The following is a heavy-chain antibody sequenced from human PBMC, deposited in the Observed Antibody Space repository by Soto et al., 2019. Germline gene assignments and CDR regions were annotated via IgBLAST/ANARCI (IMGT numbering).Heavy chain of an antibody. CDR3: ARDYGGDY. CDR2: IYYSGST. CDR1: GVPASSGSYY. D-gene: IGHD4-17*01. V-gene: IGHV4-61*01. J-gene: IGHJ4*02. Sequence: SETLSLTCSVSGVPASSGSYYWSWIRQPPGKGLEWVGKIYYSGSTDYNPSLKSRVTISMDTSKNQFSLKLSSVTAADTAVYYCARDYGGDYWGQGTLVTVS.